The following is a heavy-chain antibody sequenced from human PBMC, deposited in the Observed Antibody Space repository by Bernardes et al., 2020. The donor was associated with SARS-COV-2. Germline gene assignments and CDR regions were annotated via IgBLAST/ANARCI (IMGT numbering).Heavy chain of an antibody. J-gene: IGHJ6*02. Sequence: GASLKISCKASGYNFINNWIAWVRQMPGKGLEWMGTIYPGDSDARYSPSFQGQVTVSVDNSINTAYLQWSSLKASDTAIYYCARRQTNCTGGGCHSGGMDVWGQGTTVTVSS. D-gene: IGHD2-8*02. CDR2: IYPGDSDA. CDR3: ARRQTNCTGGGCHSGGMDV. CDR1: GYNFINNW. V-gene: IGHV5-51*01.